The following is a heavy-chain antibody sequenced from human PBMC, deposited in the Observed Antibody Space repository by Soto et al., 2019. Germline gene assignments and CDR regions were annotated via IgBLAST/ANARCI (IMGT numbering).Heavy chain of an antibody. J-gene: IGHJ4*02. CDR1: GGSISSYY. D-gene: IGHD5-12*01. Sequence: SETLSLTCTVSGGSISSYYWSWIRQPPGKGLEWIGYIYYSGSTNYNPSLKSRVTISVDTSKNQFSLKLSSVTAADTAVYYCAREWGRYSGYDYDLDYYFDYWGQGTLVTVSA. V-gene: IGHV4-59*01. CDR3: AREWGRYSGYDYDLDYYFDY. CDR2: IYYSGST.